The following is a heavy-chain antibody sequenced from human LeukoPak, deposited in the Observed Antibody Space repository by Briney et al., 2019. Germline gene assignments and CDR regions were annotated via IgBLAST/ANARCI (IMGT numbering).Heavy chain of an antibody. J-gene: IGHJ4*02. D-gene: IGHD3-10*01. CDR3: AREPPTYYYGSGSYLHFDY. CDR2: IYTSGST. V-gene: IGHV4-4*07. Sequence: SETLSLTCTVSGGSISSYYWNWIRQPAGKGLEWIGRIYTSGSTNYNPSLKSRVTMSVDTSKNQFSLKLSSVTAADTAVYYCAREPPTYYYGSGSYLHFDYWGQGTLVTVSS. CDR1: GGSISSYY.